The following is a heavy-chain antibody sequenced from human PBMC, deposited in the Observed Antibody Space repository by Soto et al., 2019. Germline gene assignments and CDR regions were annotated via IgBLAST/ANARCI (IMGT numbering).Heavy chain of an antibody. D-gene: IGHD4-17*01. CDR1: CGAITSIY. Sequence: SAETPPVTSSVSCGAITSIYWSGIRQPPGKRLEWIGYIYYSGSNKYKHSLKSRVTISVDTSKNKFSLKLSSVTAADTAVYYCARETTVVIRGAFDIWGQGTLV. J-gene: IGHJ3*02. CDR3: ARETTVVIRGAFDI. CDR2: IYYSGSN. V-gene: IGHV4-59*01.